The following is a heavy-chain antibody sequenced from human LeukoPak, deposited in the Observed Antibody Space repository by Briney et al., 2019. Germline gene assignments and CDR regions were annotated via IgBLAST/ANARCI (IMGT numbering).Heavy chain of an antibody. J-gene: IGHJ4*02. CDR2: INPNSGGT. V-gene: IGHV1-2*02. D-gene: IGHD5-12*01. Sequence: ASVKVSCKASGYTFTVYYIHWVRQAPGQGLEWLGWINPNSGGTSYAQKFQDRITMTRDTSINTAYMELSSLRSDDTAVYFCARDRMAGYSGYDLDYWGQGTLVAV. CDR1: GYTFTVYY. CDR3: ARDRMAGYSGYDLDY.